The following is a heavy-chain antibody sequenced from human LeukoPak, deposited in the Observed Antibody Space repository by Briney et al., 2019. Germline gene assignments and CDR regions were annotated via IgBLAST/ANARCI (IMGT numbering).Heavy chain of an antibody. V-gene: IGHV4-59*08. Sequence: PSETLSLTCTVSGGSINTYFWSWIRQPPGKGLEWIGYVYYTGSTNYKPSLKSRATISVDMSKNQFSLKLNSVTAVDTALYYCARGITRRRTFDIWGQGTMVTVSS. CDR3: ARGITRRRTFDI. J-gene: IGHJ3*02. CDR2: VYYTGST. D-gene: IGHD3-10*01. CDR1: GGSINTYF.